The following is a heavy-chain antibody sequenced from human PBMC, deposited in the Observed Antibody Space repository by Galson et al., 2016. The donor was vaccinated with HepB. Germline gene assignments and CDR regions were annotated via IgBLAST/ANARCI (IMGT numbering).Heavy chain of an antibody. Sequence: SLRLSCAASGFTFRSYAMNWVRQAPGKGLEWVSAISGSGGSTFYADSVKGRFTIFRDNSKNTLYLQMNSLRAEDTAVYYCAKDPSAVFRVVHFDYWGQGTLVTVSS. CDR3: AKDPSAVFRVVHFDY. V-gene: IGHV3-23*01. CDR2: ISGSGGST. CDR1: GFTFRSYA. D-gene: IGHD3-3*01. J-gene: IGHJ4*02.